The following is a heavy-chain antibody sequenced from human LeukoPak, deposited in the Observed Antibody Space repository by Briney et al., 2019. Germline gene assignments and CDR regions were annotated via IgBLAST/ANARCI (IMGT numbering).Heavy chain of an antibody. CDR3: ARKSGGVVPFDY. J-gene: IGHJ4*02. V-gene: IGHV4-38-2*01. D-gene: IGHD3-3*01. CDR1: GYSISSGYY. Sequence: SETLSLTCAVSGYSISSGYYWGWIRQPPGKGLEWIGYIYYSGSTNYNPSLKSRVTISVDTSKNQFSLKLSSVTAADTAVYYCARKSGGVVPFDYWGQGTLVTVSS. CDR2: IYYSGST.